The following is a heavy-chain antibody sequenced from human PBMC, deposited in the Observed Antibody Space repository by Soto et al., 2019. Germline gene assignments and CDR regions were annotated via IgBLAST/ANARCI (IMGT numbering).Heavy chain of an antibody. CDR3: ARAGCSGGSCYSFGLDWFDP. Sequence: PSETLSLTCTVSGGSVISGSYYWSLIRQPPGKGLEWIGYIYYSGSTNYNPSLKSRVTISVDTSKNQFSLKLSSVTAADTAVYYCARAGCSGGSCYSFGLDWFDPWGQGTLVTVSS. J-gene: IGHJ5*02. V-gene: IGHV4-61*01. CDR1: GGSVISGSYY. D-gene: IGHD2-15*01. CDR2: IYYSGST.